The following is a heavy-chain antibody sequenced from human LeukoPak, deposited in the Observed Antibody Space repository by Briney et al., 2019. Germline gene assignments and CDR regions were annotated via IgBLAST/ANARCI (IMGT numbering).Heavy chain of an antibody. CDR2: IYSGGST. J-gene: IGHJ5*02. CDR1: GFIVSSNY. Sequence: GGSLRLSCAASGFIVSSNYMSWVRQAPGKGLEWVSVIYSGGSTYYADSVKGRFTISRANSKNTLYLQMNSQRAEDTAVYYCARSPWGITMIAEAWGQGTLVTVSS. V-gene: IGHV3-53*01. CDR3: ARSPWGITMIAEA. D-gene: IGHD3-22*01.